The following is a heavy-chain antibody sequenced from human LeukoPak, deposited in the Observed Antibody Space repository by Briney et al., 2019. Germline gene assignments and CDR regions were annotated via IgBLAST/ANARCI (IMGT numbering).Heavy chain of an antibody. D-gene: IGHD6-19*01. J-gene: IGHJ5*02. V-gene: IGHV3-30*18. CDR3: AKVFQWLVPCWFDP. CDR2: ISSDAINK. Sequence: GGSLRLSCAASGFTFSSFGMHWVRQAPGKGLEWVAIISSDAINKYYADSVKGRFTISRDNSKNTLYLQMNSLRAEDTAVYYCAKVFQWLVPCWFDPWGQGTLVTVSS. CDR1: GFTFSSFG.